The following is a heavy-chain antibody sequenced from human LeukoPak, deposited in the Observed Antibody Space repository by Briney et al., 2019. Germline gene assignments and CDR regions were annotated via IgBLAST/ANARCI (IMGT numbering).Heavy chain of an antibody. V-gene: IGHV3-21*01. J-gene: IGHJ3*02. CDR3: ATDLAWYAFAI. Sequence: GGSLRLSCAASGFNFTNYNMNWVRQAPGKGLEWVSSIHSSSGSIYYADSLKGRFTISRDNAKSSLYLQMNSLRAEDTAVYYCATDLAWYAFAIWGQGTMVTVSS. CDR2: IHSSSGSI. D-gene: IGHD2-8*02. CDR1: GFNFTNYN.